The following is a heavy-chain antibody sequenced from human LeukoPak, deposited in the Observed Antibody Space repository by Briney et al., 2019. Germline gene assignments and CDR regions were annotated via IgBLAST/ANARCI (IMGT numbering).Heavy chain of an antibody. D-gene: IGHD4-23*01. CDR1: GDSVSSNSAV. V-gene: IGHV6-1*01. CDR2: TYYRSRWST. CDR3: ATYSGHPDAFDI. Sequence: SQTLSLTCAISGDSVSSNSAVWNWIRQSPSRGLEWLGRTYYRSRWSTDYAVSVKSRITINPDTSKNQFSLQLNSVTPEDTAVYYCATYSGHPDAFDIWGQGTMVTVSS. J-gene: IGHJ3*02.